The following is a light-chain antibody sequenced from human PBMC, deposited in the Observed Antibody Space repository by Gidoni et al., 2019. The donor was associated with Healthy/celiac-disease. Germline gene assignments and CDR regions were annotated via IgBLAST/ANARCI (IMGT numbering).Light chain of an antibody. CDR1: QSVSSY. J-gene: IGKJ1*01. CDR3: QQRSNWPKT. CDR2: DAS. Sequence: EIVLTQSPATLSLSPGERAPLSCRASQSVSSYLAWYQQKPGQAPRLLIYDASNRATGIPARFSGSGSGTDFTLTISSLEPEDFAVYYCQQRSNWPKTFXXXTKVEIK. V-gene: IGKV3-11*01.